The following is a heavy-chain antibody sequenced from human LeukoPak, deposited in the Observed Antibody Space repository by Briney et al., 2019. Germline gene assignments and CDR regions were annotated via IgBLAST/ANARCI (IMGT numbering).Heavy chain of an antibody. CDR1: GYTFTSYY. V-gene: IGHV1-46*01. J-gene: IGHJ5*02. D-gene: IGHD6-13*01. Sequence: ASVKVSCKASGYTFTSYYMHWVRQAPGQGLEWMGIINPSGGSTSYAQKFQGRVTMTRDTSTSTVYMELSSLRSEDTAVYYCARAGRIAAAGSYNWFDPWGQGTLVTVSS. CDR3: ARAGRIAAAGSYNWFDP. CDR2: INPSGGST.